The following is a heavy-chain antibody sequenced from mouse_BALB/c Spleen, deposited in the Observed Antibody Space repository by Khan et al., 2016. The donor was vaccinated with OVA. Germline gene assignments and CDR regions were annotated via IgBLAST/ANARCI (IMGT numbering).Heavy chain of an antibody. V-gene: IGHV3-2*02. J-gene: IGHJ4*01. Sequence: EVQLQESGPGLVKPSQSLSLTCTVTGYSITSDYAWNWIRQFPGNKLEWMGYISYSGSTNYNPSPKSRITITRDTSKNQFFLQLNSVTTDDTAVYYCARERSRYNYAMDYWGQGTSVTVSS. CDR3: ARERSRYNYAMDY. CDR1: GYSITSDYA. CDR2: ISYSGST. D-gene: IGHD1-1*01.